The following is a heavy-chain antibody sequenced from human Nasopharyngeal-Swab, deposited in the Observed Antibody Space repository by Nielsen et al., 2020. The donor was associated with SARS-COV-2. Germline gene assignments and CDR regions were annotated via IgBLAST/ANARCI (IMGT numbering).Heavy chain of an antibody. V-gene: IGHV3-7*01. J-gene: IGHJ5*02. Sequence: WIRQPPGKGLEWVANIKQDGSEKYYVDSVKGRFTISRDNAKNSLYLQMNSLRAEDTAVYYCVRDLGITMVRGVTRDNWFDPWGQGTLVTVSS. D-gene: IGHD3-10*01. CDR2: IKQDGSEK. CDR3: VRDLGITMVRGVTRDNWFDP.